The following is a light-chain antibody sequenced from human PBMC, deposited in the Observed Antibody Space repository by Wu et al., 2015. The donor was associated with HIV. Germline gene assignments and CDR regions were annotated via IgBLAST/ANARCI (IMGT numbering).Light chain of an antibody. J-gene: IGKJ1*01. CDR1: QSVKYNY. Sequence: GERATLSCRASQSVKYNYLAWYQQKPGQAPRLLIYSASTRAAGIPDRFSGSGSGTDFTLTISRLDPEDLAVYYCQQYGTSTWTFGRGTKVEI. CDR2: SAS. CDR3: QQYGTSTWT. V-gene: IGKV3-20*01.